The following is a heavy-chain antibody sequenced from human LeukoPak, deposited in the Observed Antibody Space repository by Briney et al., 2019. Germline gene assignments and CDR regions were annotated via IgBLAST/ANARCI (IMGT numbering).Heavy chain of an antibody. Sequence: SETLSLTCTVSGGSISSGGYYWSWIRQHPGKGLEWIGYIYYSGSTYYNPSLKSRVTMSVDTSKNQFSLKLSSVTAADTAVYYCANFDSSGYFGFDYWGQGTLVTVSS. CDR3: ANFDSSGYFGFDY. CDR1: GGSISSGGYY. J-gene: IGHJ4*02. D-gene: IGHD3-22*01. CDR2: IYYSGST. V-gene: IGHV4-31*03.